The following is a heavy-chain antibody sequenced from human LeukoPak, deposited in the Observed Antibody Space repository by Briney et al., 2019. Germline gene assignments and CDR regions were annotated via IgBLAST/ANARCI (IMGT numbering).Heavy chain of an antibody. J-gene: IGHJ4*02. CDR1: GFTFSSYA. CDR2: ISYDGNNK. Sequence: PGRSLRLSCAASGFTFSSYAMHWVRQAPGKGLEWVAVISYDGNNKYYTDSVKGRFTISRDNSKNTLYLQMNSLRAEDTAVYYCAKGGGAGYSSSWYSNWGQGTLVTVSS. D-gene: IGHD6-13*01. V-gene: IGHV3-30*04. CDR3: AKGGGAGYSSSWYSN.